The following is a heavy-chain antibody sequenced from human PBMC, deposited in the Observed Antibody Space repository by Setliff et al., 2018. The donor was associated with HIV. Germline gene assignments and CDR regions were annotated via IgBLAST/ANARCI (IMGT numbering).Heavy chain of an antibody. CDR2: ITWNSGSV. V-gene: IGHV3-9*03. CDR1: GFPFDVYA. Sequence: GGSLRLSCVASGFPFDVYAMHRVRQIPGKGLEWVAGITWNSGSVGYADSVKGRFSISRDNSKNTLFLQMNSLTTDDMALYYCAKGLGSRLAPTRDALWFDPWGQGTQVTVSS. D-gene: IGHD2-15*01. CDR3: AKGLGSRLAPTRDALWFDP. J-gene: IGHJ5*02.